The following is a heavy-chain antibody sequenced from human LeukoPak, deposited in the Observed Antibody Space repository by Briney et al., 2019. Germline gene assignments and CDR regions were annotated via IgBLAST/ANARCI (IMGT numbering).Heavy chain of an antibody. CDR3: ARDRGRYYDSRGFYWGYYFDS. V-gene: IGHV3-23*01. J-gene: IGHJ4*02. CDR2: ISGSGDST. D-gene: IGHD3-22*01. CDR1: GFTFSTYA. Sequence: GGSLRLSCAASGFTFSTYAVTWVRQAPGKGLEWVSTISGSGDSTYYADSVKGRFTISRDNSKDTLYLQMSSVRVDDTAVYYCARDRGRYYDSRGFYWGYYFDSWGQGILVTVSS.